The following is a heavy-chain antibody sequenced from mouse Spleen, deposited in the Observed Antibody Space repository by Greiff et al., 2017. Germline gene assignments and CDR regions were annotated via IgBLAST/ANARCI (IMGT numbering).Heavy chain of an antibody. CDR3: ARDYYGSRGPDY. J-gene: IGHJ2*01. D-gene: IGHD1-1*01. CDR2: ISDGGSYT. CDR1: GFTFSDYY. V-gene: IGHV5-4*02. Sequence: EVQRVESGGGLVKPGGSLKLSCAASGFTFSDYYMYWVRQTPEKRLEWVATISDGGSYTYYPDSVKGRFTISRDNAKNNLYLQMSSLKSEDTAMYYCARDYYGSRGPDYWGQGTTLTVSS.